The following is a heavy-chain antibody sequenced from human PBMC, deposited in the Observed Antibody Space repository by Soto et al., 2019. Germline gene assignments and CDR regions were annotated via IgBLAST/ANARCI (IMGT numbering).Heavy chain of an antibody. J-gene: IGHJ4*02. Sequence: GGSLRLSCAASGFTFRSYAMSWVRQAPGKGLEWVSAIYSGGSTYYADSVKGRFTISRDNSRNTLYLQMNSLRAEDTAVYFCARCDGSATYCFFFAYWGQGTPVTVSS. CDR3: ARCDGSATYCFFFAY. D-gene: IGHD3-10*01. CDR1: GFTFRSYA. V-gene: IGHV3-66*01. CDR2: IYSGGST.